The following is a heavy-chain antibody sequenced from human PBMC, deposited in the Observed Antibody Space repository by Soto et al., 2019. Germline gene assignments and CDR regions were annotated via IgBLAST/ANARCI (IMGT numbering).Heavy chain of an antibody. CDR1: GFTFSSYS. J-gene: IGHJ4*02. V-gene: IGHV3-21*01. CDR3: ARGAKKLQGGFDY. Sequence: LRLSCAASGFTFSSYSMNWVRQAPGKGLEWVSSISSSSSYIYYADSVKGRFTISRDNAKNSLYLQMNSLRAEDTAVYYCARGAKKLQGGFDYWGQGTLVTVSS. CDR2: ISSSSSYI. D-gene: IGHD1-26*01.